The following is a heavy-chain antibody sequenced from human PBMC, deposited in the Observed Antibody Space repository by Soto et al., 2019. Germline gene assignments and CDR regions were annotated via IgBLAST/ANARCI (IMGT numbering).Heavy chain of an antibody. CDR1: GFPFDRYA. J-gene: IGHJ3*01. D-gene: IGHD6-19*01. Sequence: QVHLAESGGGVVQPGTSLRLSCAASGFPFDRYAIHWVRQAPGKGLEWVAAIWYDGSYTYYGESVKGRFLISRDNSKKTVFLEMNSLRAEDAAVYFCAKGRIAVAAGAFDSWGPGTRVIFSS. V-gene: IGHV3-33*03. CDR2: IWYDGSYT. CDR3: AKGRIAVAAGAFDS.